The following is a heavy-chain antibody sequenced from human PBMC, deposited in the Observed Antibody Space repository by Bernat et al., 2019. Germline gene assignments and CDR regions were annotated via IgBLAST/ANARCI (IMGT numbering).Heavy chain of an antibody. D-gene: IGHD2-15*01. J-gene: IGHJ3*02. CDR2: INPSGGST. CDR3: ARGYLGCGGSCYGAFDI. V-gene: IGHV1-46*01. Sequence: QVQLVQSGAEVKKPGASVKVSCKASGYTFTSYYMHWVRQAPGQGLEWMGIINPSGGSTSYAQKFQGRVTMTRDTSTSTVYMELSSLRSEDTAVYYCARGYLGCGGSCYGAFDIWGQGTMVTASS. CDR1: GYTFTSYY.